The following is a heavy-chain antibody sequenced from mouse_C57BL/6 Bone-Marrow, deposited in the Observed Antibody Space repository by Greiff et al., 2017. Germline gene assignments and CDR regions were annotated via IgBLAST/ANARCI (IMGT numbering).Heavy chain of an antibody. V-gene: IGHV1-42*01. CDR1: GYSFTGYY. D-gene: IGHD1-1*01. Sequence: VQLQQSGPELVKPGASVKISCKASGYSFTGYYMNWVKQSPEKSLEWIGEINPSTGGTTYNQKFKAKATLTVDKSSSTAHMQLKSLTSEDSAVYYCARDDTTVEYWYFDVWGTGTTVTVSS. CDR2: INPSTGGT. CDR3: ARDDTTVEYWYFDV. J-gene: IGHJ1*03.